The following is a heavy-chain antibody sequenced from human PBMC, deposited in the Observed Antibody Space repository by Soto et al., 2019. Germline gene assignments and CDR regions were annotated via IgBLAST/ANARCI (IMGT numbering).Heavy chain of an antibody. D-gene: IGHD3-10*01. CDR2: FWYDGSNK. CDR1: VFSFSTSG. J-gene: IGHJ4*02. CDR3: VRDSKWFGNFFLHY. Sequence: QPWGPLRLGGAASVFSFSTSGMHWVREPPGKGLEWVSAFWYDGSNKYYADSVKGRFTVSRDISKNALYLQMNSLRAEDTAIYYCVRDSKWFGNFFLHYWGQGTLVTVSS. V-gene: IGHV3-33*01.